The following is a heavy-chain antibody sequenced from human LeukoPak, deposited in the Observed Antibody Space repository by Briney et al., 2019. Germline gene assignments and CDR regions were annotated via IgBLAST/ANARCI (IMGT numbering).Heavy chain of an antibody. D-gene: IGHD3-10*01. V-gene: IGHV3-30*04. CDR3: ARDRITMVRGVIINYFDY. CDR1: GFTFSSYA. Sequence: PGRSLRLSCAASGFTFSSYAMHWVRQAPGKGLEWEAVISYDGSNKYYADSVKGRFTISRDNSKNTLYLQMNSLRAEDTAVYYCARDRITMVRGVIINYFDYWGQGTLVTVSS. J-gene: IGHJ4*02. CDR2: ISYDGSNK.